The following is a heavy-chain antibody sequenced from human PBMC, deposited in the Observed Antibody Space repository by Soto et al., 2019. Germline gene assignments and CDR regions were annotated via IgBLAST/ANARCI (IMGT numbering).Heavy chain of an antibody. CDR2: ISSSSSTI. V-gene: IGHV3-48*01. CDR3: ARTKVTTLSDFDY. Sequence: EVQLVESGGGLVQPGGSLRLSCAASGFTFSSYSMNWVRQAPGKGLEWVSYISSSSSTIYYADSVKGRFTISRDNAKNSLYLQMNSLRAEDTAVYYCARTKVTTLSDFDYWGQGTLVTVSS. D-gene: IGHD4-17*01. CDR1: GFTFSSYS. J-gene: IGHJ4*02.